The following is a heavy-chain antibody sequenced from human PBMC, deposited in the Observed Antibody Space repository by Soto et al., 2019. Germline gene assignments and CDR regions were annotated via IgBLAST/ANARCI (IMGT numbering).Heavy chain of an antibody. CDR3: ARTYSSGWAEGY. D-gene: IGHD6-19*01. J-gene: IGHJ4*02. V-gene: IGHV4-39*01. Sequence: QLQLQESGPGLVKPSETLSLTCTVSGGSISSSSYYWGWIRQPPGKGLEWIGSIYYSGSTYYNPSLKSRVTIAVDTSKNQFSLKLSSVTAADTAVYYCARTYSSGWAEGYWGQGTLVTVSS. CDR2: IYYSGST. CDR1: GGSISSSSYY.